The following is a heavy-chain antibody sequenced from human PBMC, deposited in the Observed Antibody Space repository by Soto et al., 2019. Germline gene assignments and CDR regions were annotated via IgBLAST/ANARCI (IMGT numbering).Heavy chain of an antibody. J-gene: IGHJ5*02. CDR2: IYHSGRS. CDR1: GGSINNYY. CDR3: ARHAIAAAGTGGHIVLDWFDP. Sequence: SETLSLTCTVSGGSINNYYWSWIRQTPGKGLEWIANIYHSGRSNYNPSLKSRVIISVDTPNNQFSLTLTSVTAADTAVYYCARHAIAAAGTGGHIVLDWFDPWGQGTLVTVSS. D-gene: IGHD6-13*01. V-gene: IGHV4-59*08.